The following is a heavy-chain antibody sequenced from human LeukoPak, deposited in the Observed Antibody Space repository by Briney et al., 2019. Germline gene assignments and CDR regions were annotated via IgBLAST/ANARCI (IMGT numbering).Heavy chain of an antibody. D-gene: IGHD2-2*01. V-gene: IGHV4-61*05. Sequence: SETLSLTCTVSGGSISSSYYYWGWIRQPPGKGLEWIGYIYYSGSTNYNPSLKSRVTISVDTSKKQFSLKLSSATAADTAVYYCARFVVVPAATFDYWGQGTLVTVSS. J-gene: IGHJ4*02. CDR1: GGSISSSYYY. CDR3: ARFVVVPAATFDY. CDR2: IYYSGST.